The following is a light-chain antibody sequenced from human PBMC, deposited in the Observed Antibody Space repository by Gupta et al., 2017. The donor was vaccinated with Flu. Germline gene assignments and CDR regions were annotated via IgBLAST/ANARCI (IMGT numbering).Light chain of an antibody. Sequence: SVLTQSPCTLSLPPRERATLSCRASQSVSSSYLAWYQQKPGQAPRLLIYGASSRATGIPDRFSGYGSGTDFTLTISRLEPEDFAVYYCKQYGSSPDTFGQGTQVEIK. CDR3: KQYGSSPDT. CDR2: GAS. CDR1: QSVSSSY. V-gene: IGKV3-20*01. J-gene: IGKJ1*01.